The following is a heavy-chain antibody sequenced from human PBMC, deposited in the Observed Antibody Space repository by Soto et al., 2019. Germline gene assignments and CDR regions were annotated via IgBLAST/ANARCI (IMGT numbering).Heavy chain of an antibody. D-gene: IGHD4-17*01. CDR2: IRAYNGNT. CDR3: GRDGNRDYVRYFQH. J-gene: IGHJ1*01. Sequence: GASGKVSCKASGYTFTSYVIHWVRQAPGKGREWMGWIRAYNGNTIYAQKLQGRVTMTTDTSTSTAYMELRSLRSDDTAVYYCGRDGNRDYVRYFQHWGQGTLVTVSS. CDR1: GYTFTSYV. V-gene: IGHV1-18*01.